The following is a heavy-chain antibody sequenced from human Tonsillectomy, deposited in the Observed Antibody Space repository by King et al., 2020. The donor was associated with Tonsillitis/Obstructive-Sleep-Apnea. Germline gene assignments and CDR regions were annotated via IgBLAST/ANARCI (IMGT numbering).Heavy chain of an antibody. J-gene: IGHJ6*03. D-gene: IGHD3-9*01. CDR3: ARRYFDGHYYYYMDV. V-gene: IGHV5-10-1*01. CDR2: IDPSDSYT. CDR1: GYSFTSYW. Sequence: QLVQSGAEVKKPGESLRISCKGSGYSFTSYWIDWVRQMPGKGLEWMAPIDPSDSYTNYSPSFQGHVTISADKSITTAYLQWSSLKASDTAMYYCARRYFDGHYYYYMDVWGKGTTVTVSS.